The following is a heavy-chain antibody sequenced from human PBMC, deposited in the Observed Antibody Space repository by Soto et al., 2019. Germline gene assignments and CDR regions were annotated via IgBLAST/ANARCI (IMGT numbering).Heavy chain of an antibody. CDR2: IYYSGST. CDR1: GGSISSGGYY. Sequence: SETLSLTCTVSGGSISSGGYYWGWIRQHPGKGLEWIGYIYYSGSTYYNPSLKSRVTISVDTSKNQFSLKLSSATAADTAVYYCARGKYSYGYLDYYYYGMDVWGQGTTVTVSS. J-gene: IGHJ6*02. V-gene: IGHV4-31*03. D-gene: IGHD5-18*01. CDR3: ARGKYSYGYLDYYYYGMDV.